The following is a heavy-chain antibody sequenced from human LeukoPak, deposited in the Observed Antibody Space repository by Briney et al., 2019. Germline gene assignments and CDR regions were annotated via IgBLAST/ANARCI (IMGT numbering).Heavy chain of an antibody. J-gene: IGHJ5*02. CDR3: AKVVVAATSWFDP. CDR2: ISDTSNYI. D-gene: IGHD2-15*01. Sequence: GGSLRLSCEASGFTFRAYSMNWVRQAPGKGLEWVSSISDTSNYIYYADSVRGRFTISRDNARNSLYLHMHSLRVEDTAVYYCAKVVVAATSWFDPWGQGTLVTVSS. V-gene: IGHV3-21*06. CDR1: GFTFRAYS.